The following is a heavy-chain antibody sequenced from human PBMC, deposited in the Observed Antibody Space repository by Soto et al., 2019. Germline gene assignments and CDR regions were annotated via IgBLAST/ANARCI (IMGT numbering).Heavy chain of an antibody. CDR3: ARSGIAAAGHFDY. V-gene: IGHV1-69*13. Sequence: AASVKVSCKASGGTFSSYAISWVRQAPGQGLEWMGGITPIFGTANYAQKFQGRVTITADESTSTAYMELSSLRSEDTAVYYCARSGIAAAGHFDYWGQGTLVTVSS. CDR2: ITPIFGTA. CDR1: GGTFSSYA. D-gene: IGHD6-13*01. J-gene: IGHJ4*02.